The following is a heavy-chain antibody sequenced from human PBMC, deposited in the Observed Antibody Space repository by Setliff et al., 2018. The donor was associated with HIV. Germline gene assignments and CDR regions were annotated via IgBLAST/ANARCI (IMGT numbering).Heavy chain of an antibody. CDR3: ARQFEISGVVIGNWFDP. D-gene: IGHD3-3*01. CDR1: GYSISSGYY. J-gene: IGHJ5*02. CDR2: IYHSGST. Sequence: PSETLSLTCAVSGYSISSGYYWGWIRQPPGKGLEWIGTIYHSGSTYYNPSLKSRVTISVDTSKNQVSLKLSSVTAADTAVYYCARQFEISGVVIGNWFDPWGQGSLVTVSS. V-gene: IGHV4-38-2*01.